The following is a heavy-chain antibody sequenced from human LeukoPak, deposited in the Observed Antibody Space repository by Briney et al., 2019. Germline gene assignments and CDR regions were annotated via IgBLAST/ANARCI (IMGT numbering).Heavy chain of an antibody. D-gene: IGHD2-21*01. CDR3: AREAVEGIVVALDY. J-gene: IGHJ4*02. V-gene: IGHV3-7*03. CDR2: IKYDGSEQ. Sequence: GGSLRLSCAASGFALSGYWMSWVRQAPGKGLEWVANIKYDGSEQHYVDSVRGRFTISKDNSESSLYLQMNSPRAEDTAVYYCAREAVEGIVVALDYWGQGTLVAVSS. CDR1: GFALSGYW.